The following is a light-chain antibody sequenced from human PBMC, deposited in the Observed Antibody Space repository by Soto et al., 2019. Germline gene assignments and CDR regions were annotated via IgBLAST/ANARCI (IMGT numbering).Light chain of an antibody. CDR3: QQHFSYPWT. Sequence: DIQMTQSPSTLSASVGDRVTITCRASHSVNDWLAWYQQKPGKAPNLLIYKASSLQSGVPSRSSGSGSGTEFTLTISSLQPDDFATFCCQQHFSYPWTFGQGTKVESK. CDR2: KAS. CDR1: HSVNDW. J-gene: IGKJ1*01. V-gene: IGKV1-5*03.